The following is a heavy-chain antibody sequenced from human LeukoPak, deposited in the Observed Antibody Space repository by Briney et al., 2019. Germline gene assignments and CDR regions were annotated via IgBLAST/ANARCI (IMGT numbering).Heavy chain of an antibody. V-gene: IGHV3-30-3*01. CDR3: ARSRATSADPDAFDV. J-gene: IGHJ3*01. CDR2: ISYDGSNK. Sequence: GGSLRLSCAASGFTFSSYAMHWVRQAPGKGLEWVAVISYDGSNKYYADSVKGRFTISRDNSKRSLYLQMNSPRPEDTGIYYCARSRATSADPDAFDVWGQGTLVTVSS. CDR1: GFTFSSYA.